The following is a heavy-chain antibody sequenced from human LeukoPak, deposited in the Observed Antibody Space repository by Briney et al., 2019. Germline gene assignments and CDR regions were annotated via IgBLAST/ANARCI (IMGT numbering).Heavy chain of an antibody. CDR2: ISAYNGNT. J-gene: IGHJ4*02. D-gene: IGHD3-10*01. CDR1: GYTFTSYG. V-gene: IGHV1-18*01. CDR3: ARGPDYYGSGTDSTGGDY. Sequence: GASVKVSCKASGYTFTSYGISWVRQAPGQGLEWMGWISAYNGNTNYAQKLQGRVTMTTDTSTSTAYMELRSLRSDDTAVYYCARGPDYYGSGTDSTGGDYWGQGTLVTVSS.